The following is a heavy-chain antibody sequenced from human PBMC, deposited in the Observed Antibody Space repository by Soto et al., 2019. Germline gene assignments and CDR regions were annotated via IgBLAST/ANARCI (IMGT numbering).Heavy chain of an antibody. Sequence: PGESLKISCKGSGYSFTNYWIGWVRQMPGKGLEWMGIVFPGDSETRYSPSFQGQVTISVDKSISTAYLQWSGLKASDTAMYYCALGRGHNAFDIWGQGTMVTV. J-gene: IGHJ3*02. CDR1: GYSFTNYW. V-gene: IGHV5-51*01. CDR3: ALGRGHNAFDI. D-gene: IGHD1-26*01. CDR2: VFPGDSET.